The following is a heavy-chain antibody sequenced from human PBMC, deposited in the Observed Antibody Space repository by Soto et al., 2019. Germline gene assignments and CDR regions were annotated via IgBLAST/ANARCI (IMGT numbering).Heavy chain of an antibody. CDR1: GFTFSSYA. J-gene: IGHJ4*02. D-gene: IGHD3-22*01. Sequence: GGSLRLSCAASGFTFSSYAMGWVHQAPGKGLELASTISAGGGRTYYADSVKGRFTISRDNSKNTLYLQMNSLRAEDTAVYYCTKGYYYDTCGYFDSWGQGTLVTVSS. CDR3: TKGYYYDTCGYFDS. CDR2: ISAGGGRT. V-gene: IGHV3-23*01.